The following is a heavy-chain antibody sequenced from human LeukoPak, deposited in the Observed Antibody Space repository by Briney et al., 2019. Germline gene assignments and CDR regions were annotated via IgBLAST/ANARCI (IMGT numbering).Heavy chain of an antibody. CDR3: ARDLGDSSGYSFDY. CDR2: ISSSSSYI. Sequence: PGGSLRLSCAASGFTFSSYSMNWVRQAPGKGLEWVSSISSSSSYIYYADSVKSRFTISRDNAKNSLYLQMNSLRAEDTAVYYCARDLGDSSGYSFDYWGQGTLVTVSS. D-gene: IGHD3-22*01. J-gene: IGHJ4*02. V-gene: IGHV3-21*01. CDR1: GFTFSSYS.